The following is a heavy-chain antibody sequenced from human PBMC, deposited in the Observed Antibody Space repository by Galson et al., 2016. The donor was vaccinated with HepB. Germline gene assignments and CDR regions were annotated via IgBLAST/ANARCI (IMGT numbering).Heavy chain of an antibody. D-gene: IGHD5-12*01. CDR1: GFTFNIYG. CDR2: ISYDGSYK. Sequence: SLRLSCAASGFTFNIYGMHWVRQAPGKGLEWVAVISYDGSYKYYADSVKGRFTVSRDNSKNTLYLQMNSLRPEDTAVYYCAKSGSGYDYFGDYWGQGTLVTVSS. J-gene: IGHJ4*02. V-gene: IGHV3-30*18. CDR3: AKSGSGYDYFGDY.